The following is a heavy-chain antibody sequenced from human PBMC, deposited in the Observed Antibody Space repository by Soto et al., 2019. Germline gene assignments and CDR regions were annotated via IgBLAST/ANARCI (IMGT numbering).Heavy chain of an antibody. D-gene: IGHD2-21*02. Sequence: QVQLVESGGGVVQPGRSLRLSCAASGFTFSNYGMHWVRQAPGKGLEWVAVISFDGSHKYYTDSVKGRFTISRDNSKNTLYLQVSSLRVEDTAVYYCAKVVSTVVVTMIDYWGQGTLVTVSS. CDR1: GFTFSNYG. CDR2: ISFDGSHK. J-gene: IGHJ4*02. CDR3: AKVVSTVVVTMIDY. V-gene: IGHV3-30*18.